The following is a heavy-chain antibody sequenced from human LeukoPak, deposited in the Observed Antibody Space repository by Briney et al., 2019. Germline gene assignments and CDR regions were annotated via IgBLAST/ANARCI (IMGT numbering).Heavy chain of an antibody. CDR2: IYSGGNT. J-gene: IGHJ4*02. Sequence: PGGSLRLSCAASGFTINNNYMNWVRQAPGKGLEWVSVIYSGGNTYCADSVKGRFTISRDNSKNTLYLQMNSLRAEDTAVYYCAKKDNGNYFNFDYWGQGTLVTVSS. V-gene: IGHV3-66*01. CDR3: AKKDNGNYFNFDY. CDR1: GFTINNNY. D-gene: IGHD2/OR15-2a*01.